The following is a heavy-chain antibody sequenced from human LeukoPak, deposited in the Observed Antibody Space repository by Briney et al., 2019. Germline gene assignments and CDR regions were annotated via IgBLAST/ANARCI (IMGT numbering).Heavy chain of an antibody. Sequence: SQTLSLTCAISADSVSSNSAAWNWIRQSPSRGLEWPGRTNYRSKWYNDYAVSVKSRITINPDTSKNQFSLQLNSVTPEDTAVYYCARGPIQWRRYDYWGQGTLVTVSS. CDR3: ARGPIQWRRYDY. J-gene: IGHJ4*02. CDR2: TNYRSKWYN. D-gene: IGHD6-19*01. V-gene: IGHV6-1*01. CDR1: ADSVSSNSAA.